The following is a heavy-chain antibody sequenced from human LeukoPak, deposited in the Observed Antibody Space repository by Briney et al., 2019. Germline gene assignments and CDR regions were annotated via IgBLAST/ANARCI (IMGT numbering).Heavy chain of an antibody. CDR3: AGKRKPDYYGMDV. CDR1: GYTSASYA. CDR2: INAGNGNT. V-gene: IGHV1-3*01. Sequence: ASVKVSCKASGYTSASYAMHWVRQAPGQRLEWMGWINAGNGNTKYSQKFQGRVTITRDTSASTAYMELSSLRSEDTAVYYCAGKRKPDYYGMDVWGKATTVTVSS. J-gene: IGHJ6*04. D-gene: IGHD4-23*01.